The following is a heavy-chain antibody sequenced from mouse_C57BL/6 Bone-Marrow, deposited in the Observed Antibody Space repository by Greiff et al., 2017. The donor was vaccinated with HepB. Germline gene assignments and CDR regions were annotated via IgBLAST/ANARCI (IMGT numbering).Heavy chain of an antibody. D-gene: IGHD1-2*01. CDR2: IDPSDSYT. V-gene: IGHV1-59*01. CDR1: GYTFTSYW. J-gene: IGHJ1*03. CDR3: ARFGYYGPYWYFDV. Sequence: VQLQQPGAELVRPGTSVKLSCKASGYTFTSYWMHWVKQRPGQGLEWIGVIDPSDSYTNYNQKFKGKATLTVDTSSSTAYMQRSSLPSEDSAVYYCARFGYYGPYWYFDVWGTGTTVTVSS.